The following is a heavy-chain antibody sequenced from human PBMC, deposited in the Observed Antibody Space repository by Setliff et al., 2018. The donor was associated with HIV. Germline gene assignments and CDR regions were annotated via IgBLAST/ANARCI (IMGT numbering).Heavy chain of an antibody. Sequence: ETLSLTCTVSGDSTTSSSSYWGWIRQPPGKGLEWIGNIYYSGSTYYNPSLKSRVTISVDTSKNQFSLKLSSVTAADTAIYYCARTRGYTYGYIDYWGQGTLVTVSS. J-gene: IGHJ4*02. CDR1: GDSTTSSSSY. D-gene: IGHD5-18*01. CDR3: ARTRGYTYGYIDY. CDR2: IYYSGST. V-gene: IGHV4-39*01.